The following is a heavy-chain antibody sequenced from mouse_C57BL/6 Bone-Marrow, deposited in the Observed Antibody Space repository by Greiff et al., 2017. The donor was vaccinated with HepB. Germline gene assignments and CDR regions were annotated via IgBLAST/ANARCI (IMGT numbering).Heavy chain of an antibody. V-gene: IGHV14-2*01. D-gene: IGHD6-1*01. CDR3: ASSPWFAY. Sequence: EVMLVESGAELVKPGASVKLSCTASGFNIKDYYMHWVKQTTEQGLEWIGRIDPEDGETKYAPKFQGNATITADTSSNTAYLQLSSLTSEDTAVYYCASSPWFAYWGQGTLVTVSA. J-gene: IGHJ3*01. CDR1: GFNIKDYY. CDR2: IDPEDGET.